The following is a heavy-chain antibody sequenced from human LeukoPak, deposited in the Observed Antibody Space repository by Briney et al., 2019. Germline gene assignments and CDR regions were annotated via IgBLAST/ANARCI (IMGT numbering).Heavy chain of an antibody. J-gene: IGHJ4*02. Sequence: GGSLRLSCAASGFTFSSYGMHWVRQAPGKGLEWVAFIRYDGSNKYYADSVKGRFTISRDNSKNTLYLQMNSLRAEDTAVYYCAKDHNYYDSSGYYLLSLWGQGTLVTVSS. CDR2: IRYDGSNK. CDR3: AKDHNYYDSSGYYLLSL. D-gene: IGHD3-22*01. CDR1: GFTFSSYG. V-gene: IGHV3-30*02.